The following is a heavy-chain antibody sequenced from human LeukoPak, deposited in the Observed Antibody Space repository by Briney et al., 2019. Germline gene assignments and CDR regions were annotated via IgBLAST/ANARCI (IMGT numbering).Heavy chain of an antibody. CDR2: IRSKANSYAT. J-gene: IGHJ4*02. V-gene: IGHV3-73*01. CDR1: GFTFSGSA. Sequence: GGSLKLSCAASGFTFSGSAMHWVRQASGKGLEWVGRIRSKANSYATAYAASVKGRFTISRDDSKNTAYLQMNSLKTEDTAVYYCTRTYDYGLTIDYWGQGTLVTVSS. CDR3: TRTYDYGLTIDY. D-gene: IGHD4-17*01.